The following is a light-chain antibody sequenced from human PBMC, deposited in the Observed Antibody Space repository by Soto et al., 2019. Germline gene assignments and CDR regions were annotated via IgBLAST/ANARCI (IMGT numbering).Light chain of an antibody. CDR2: YDT. V-gene: IGLV3-21*01. CDR3: QVWKSAGGV. CDR1: SIGSTP. Sequence: SYELTQPPAVSVAPGTAARIICGGESIGSTPVQWYQQKPGQAPVLVISYDTDRPSGVPERFSGSNSGNTATLTISRVEAGDEADYFCQVWKSAGGVFGGGTQLTVL. J-gene: IGLJ2*01.